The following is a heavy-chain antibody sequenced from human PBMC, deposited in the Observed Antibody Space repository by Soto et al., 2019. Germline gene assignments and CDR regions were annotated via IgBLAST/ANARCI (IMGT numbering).Heavy chain of an antibody. CDR2: INSNGGNT. CDR3: VNELGGGNYYFYGMDV. V-gene: IGHV3-64D*06. D-gene: IGHD2-21*01. CDR1: GFTFSSYA. J-gene: IGHJ6*02. Sequence: GVSLRLSCLASGFTFSSYAMHWVRQSPGKGLEYVSGINSNGGNTYYADSVKDRFTISRDNSKNTLYLQMNSLRAEDTAVYFCVNELGGGNYYFYGMDVWGQGPAVTVSS.